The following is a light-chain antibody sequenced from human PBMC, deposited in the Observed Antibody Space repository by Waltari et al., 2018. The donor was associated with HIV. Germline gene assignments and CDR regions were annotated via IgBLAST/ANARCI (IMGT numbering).Light chain of an antibody. CDR2: GAS. CDR1: QSVSSNY. CDR3: QQYGTSLFT. V-gene: IGKV3-20*01. Sequence: IVLTQSPGTLSVSPRERVTLACRASQSVSSNYLAWYQQKPGQAPRLLIYGASYRATDIPDRFSGSGSGTDFTLTISRLEPEDFAVYYCQQYGTSLFTFGPGTKVDIK. J-gene: IGKJ3*01.